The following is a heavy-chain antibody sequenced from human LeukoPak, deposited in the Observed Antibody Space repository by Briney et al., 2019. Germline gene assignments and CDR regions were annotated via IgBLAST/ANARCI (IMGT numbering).Heavy chain of an antibody. D-gene: IGHD6-13*01. CDR2: IYYSGST. Sequence: SETLSLTCTVSGGSISSHYWSWIRQPPGKGLERIGYIYYSGSTNYNPSLKSRVTISVDTSKNQFSLKLSPVTAADTAVYYCARGRLADDAFDIWGQGTMVTVSS. J-gene: IGHJ3*02. CDR3: ARGRLADDAFDI. CDR1: GGSISSHY. V-gene: IGHV4-59*11.